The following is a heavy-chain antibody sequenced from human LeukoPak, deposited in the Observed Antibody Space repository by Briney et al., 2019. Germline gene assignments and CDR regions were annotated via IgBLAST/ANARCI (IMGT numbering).Heavy chain of an antibody. Sequence: GGSLRLSCAASGLHFSGTAMSWVRQAPGKGLEWVSAISHDGMNAYYADSVKGRLTISRDNSKKTVSLEMSSLTAADTGVYYCAKDGAQYSSGPECDPRGQGALVTVSP. CDR3: AKDGAQYSSGPECDP. V-gene: IGHV3-23*01. CDR2: ISHDGMNA. CDR1: GLHFSGTA. D-gene: IGHD6-19*01. J-gene: IGHJ5*02.